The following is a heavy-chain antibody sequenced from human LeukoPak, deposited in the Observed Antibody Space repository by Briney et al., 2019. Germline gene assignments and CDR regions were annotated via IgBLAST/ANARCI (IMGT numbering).Heavy chain of an antibody. D-gene: IGHD6-19*01. Sequence: GGSLRLSCAASGFTFSSYGMHWVRQAPGKGLEWVALIWYDGSNKYYADSVKGRFTISRDNSKNTLYLQMNSLRAEDTAVYYCARDLAVAGTAFDYWGQGTLVTVSS. CDR2: IWYDGSNK. CDR3: ARDLAVAGTAFDY. CDR1: GFTFSSYG. J-gene: IGHJ4*02. V-gene: IGHV3-33*01.